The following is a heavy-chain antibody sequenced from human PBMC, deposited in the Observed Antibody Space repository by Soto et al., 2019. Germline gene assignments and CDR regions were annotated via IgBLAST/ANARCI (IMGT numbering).Heavy chain of an antibody. J-gene: IGHJ4*02. Sequence: ASVKVSCKASGYTFTGYYMHWVRQAPGQGLEWMGRIDPNSGGTNYAQKFQGWVTMTRDTSISTAYMELSRLRSDDTAVYYCARDVGDFIVGAVFDYWGQGTLVTVSS. CDR1: GYTFTGYY. CDR3: ARDVGDFIVGAVFDY. V-gene: IGHV1-2*04. D-gene: IGHD1-26*01. CDR2: IDPNSGGT.